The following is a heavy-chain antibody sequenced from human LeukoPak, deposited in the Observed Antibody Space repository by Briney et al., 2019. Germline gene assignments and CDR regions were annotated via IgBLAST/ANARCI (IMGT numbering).Heavy chain of an antibody. Sequence: GGSLRLSCAASGFTFSSYATSWVHQAPGKGLEWVSATSGSGGSTYYADSVKGRFTISRDNSKNTLYLQMNSLRAEDTAVYYCAKDSRPRWTEYFQHWGQGTLVTVSS. CDR1: GFTFSSYA. CDR2: TSGSGGST. CDR3: AKDSRPRWTEYFQH. V-gene: IGHV3-23*01. J-gene: IGHJ1*01. D-gene: IGHD1-1*01.